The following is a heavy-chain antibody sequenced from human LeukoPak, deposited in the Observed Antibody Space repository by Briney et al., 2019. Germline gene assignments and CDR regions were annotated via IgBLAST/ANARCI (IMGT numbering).Heavy chain of an antibody. V-gene: IGHV3-33*01. CDR3: ARITGVSLDY. Sequence: GGSLRLSCAASGFTFSTYGMHWVRQAPGNGLEWVAVIWYDGSIKDYTDSVKGRFTISRDDSKNTLYLQMNSLRAEDTAMYYCARITGVSLDYWGQGTLVTVSS. J-gene: IGHJ4*02. CDR1: GFTFSTYG. CDR2: IWYDGSIK. D-gene: IGHD7-27*01.